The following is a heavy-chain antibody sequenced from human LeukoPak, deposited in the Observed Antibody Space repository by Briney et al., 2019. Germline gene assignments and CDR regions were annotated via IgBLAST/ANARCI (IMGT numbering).Heavy chain of an antibody. CDR1: GGSITSTNY. CDR2: VIFQGST. J-gene: IGHJ4*02. V-gene: IGHV4-4*02. Sequence: PSGTLSLTCGVSGGSITSTNYWTWVRQPPGKGLEWIGEVIFQGSTTYNPSLMGRVAISVDMSENHISLQLTSVTAADTAVYYCAREGGPYRPLDYSGQGTLVTVSS. CDR3: AREGGPYRPLDY.